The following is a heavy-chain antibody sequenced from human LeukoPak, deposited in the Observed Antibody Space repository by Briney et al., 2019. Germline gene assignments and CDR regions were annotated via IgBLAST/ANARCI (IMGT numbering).Heavy chain of an antibody. CDR3: AKDRYYGSGSPPAA. D-gene: IGHD3-10*01. V-gene: IGHV3-7*01. Sequence: PGGSLRLSCAASGFIFSPYWVTWVRQAPGMGLEWVANMKEDGGEKFYVDSVRGRFTISRDNAKNSLYLQMNSLRAEDTAVYYCAKDRYYGSGSPPAAWGQGTMVTVSS. J-gene: IGHJ3*01. CDR2: MKEDGGEK. CDR1: GFIFSPYW.